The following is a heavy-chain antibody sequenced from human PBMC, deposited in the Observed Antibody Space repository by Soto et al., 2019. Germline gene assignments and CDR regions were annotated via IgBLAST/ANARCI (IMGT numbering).Heavy chain of an antibody. CDR1: GYTFTSYG. V-gene: IGHV1-18*01. D-gene: IGHD3-3*01. CDR2: ISAYNGNT. CDR3: ARDPLVPDYEFWSGYYPMIMVV. Sequence: ASVKVSCKASGYTFTSYGISWVRQAPGQGLEWMGWISAYNGNTNYAQKLQGRVTMTTDTSTSTAYMELRSLRSDDAAVYYCARDPLVPDYEFWSGYYPMIMVVWGKGTWVPVS. J-gene: IGHJ6*03.